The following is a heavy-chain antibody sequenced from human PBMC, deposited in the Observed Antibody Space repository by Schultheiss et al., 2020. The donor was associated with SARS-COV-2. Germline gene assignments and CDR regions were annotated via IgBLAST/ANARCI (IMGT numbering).Heavy chain of an antibody. CDR3: ARDSLGNGSHFDY. Sequence: SETLSLTCAVYGGSFSGYYWSWIRQPPGKGLEWIGEINHSGSTNYNPSLKSRVTIAVDTSKNQFPLKLSSVTAADTAVYYCARDSLGNGSHFDYWGQGTLVTVSS. J-gene: IGHJ4*02. CDR1: GGSFSGYY. V-gene: IGHV4-34*01. D-gene: IGHD7-27*01. CDR2: INHSGST.